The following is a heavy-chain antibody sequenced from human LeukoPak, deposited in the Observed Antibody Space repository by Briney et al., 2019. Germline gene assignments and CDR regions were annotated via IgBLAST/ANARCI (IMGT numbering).Heavy chain of an antibody. Sequence: SETLSLTCTVSGGSISSYYWSWIRQPPGKGLEWIGYIYYSGSTNYNPSLKSRVTISVDTSKNQFSLKLSSVTAADTAVYYCAGLGSGWYVYYWGQGTLVTVSS. D-gene: IGHD6-19*01. V-gene: IGHV4-59*08. CDR2: IYYSGST. CDR3: AGLGSGWYVYY. CDR1: GGSISSYY. J-gene: IGHJ4*02.